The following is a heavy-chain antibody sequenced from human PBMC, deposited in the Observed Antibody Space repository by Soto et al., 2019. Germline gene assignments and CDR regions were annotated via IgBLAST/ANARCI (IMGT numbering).Heavy chain of an antibody. CDR2: IWYDGTKK. D-gene: IGHD6-19*01. Sequence: VGSLRLSCVASGFSLRTYGMHWLRRAPGKGLEWVSFIWYDGTKKFYANSVKGRSTISKDNSNNILYLQMGGLRAEDTAVYYCAREVVTAVAGSVNWFDPWGQGTLVTVSS. CDR1: GFSLRTYG. V-gene: IGHV3-33*01. J-gene: IGHJ5*02. CDR3: AREVVTAVAGSVNWFDP.